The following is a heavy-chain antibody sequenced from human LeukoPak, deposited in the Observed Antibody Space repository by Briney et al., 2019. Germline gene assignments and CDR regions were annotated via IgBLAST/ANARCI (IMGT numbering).Heavy chain of an antibody. CDR2: ISYDGSNK. CDR1: GFTFSSYG. Sequence: PGRSLRLSCAASGFTFSSYGMHWVRQAPGKGLEWVAVISYDGSNKYYADSVKGRFTISRDNSKNTLYLQMNSLRAEDTAVYYCAKGTGNYYYYGMDVWGQGTTVTVSS. CDR3: AKGTGNYYYYGMDV. V-gene: IGHV3-30*18. J-gene: IGHJ6*02. D-gene: IGHD1-14*01.